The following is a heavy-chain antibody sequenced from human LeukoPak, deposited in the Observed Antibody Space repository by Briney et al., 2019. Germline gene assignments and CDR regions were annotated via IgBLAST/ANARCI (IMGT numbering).Heavy chain of an antibody. CDR1: GFTFSSYW. D-gene: IGHD4-23*01. Sequence: GGSLRLSCAASGFTFSSYWMSWVRQAPGKGLEWVANIKKDGSEKYYVDSVKGRFTISRDNAKNSLYLQMNSLRAEDTALYYCARGTTVVSFFDIWGQGTMVAVSS. V-gene: IGHV3-7*01. CDR2: IKKDGSEK. CDR3: ARGTTVVSFFDI. J-gene: IGHJ4*02.